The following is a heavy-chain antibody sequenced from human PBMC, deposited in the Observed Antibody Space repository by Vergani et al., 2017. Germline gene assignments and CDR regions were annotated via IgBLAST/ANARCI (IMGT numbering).Heavy chain of an antibody. D-gene: IGHD5-18*01. CDR1: GGTFSSFA. CDR2: IIPIFGTT. J-gene: IGHJ4*02. CDR3: ARGGSVDTAMGLFDY. V-gene: IGHV1-69*13. Sequence: QVQLVQSGAEVKKPESSMKVSCKASGGTFSSFAINWVRQAPGQGLEWMGGIIPIFGTTKYAQKFQGRVTITADESTSTAYMELSNLRSEDTAVYYCARGGSVDTAMGLFDYWGQGTLVTVSS.